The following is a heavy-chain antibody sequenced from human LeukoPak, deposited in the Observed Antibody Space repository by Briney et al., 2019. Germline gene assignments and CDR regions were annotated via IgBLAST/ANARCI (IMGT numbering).Heavy chain of an antibody. V-gene: IGHV3-11*01. CDR2: ISSSGSII. D-gene: IGHD1-26*01. J-gene: IGHJ4*02. Sequence: GGSLRLSCAASGFTFSDYYMSWIRQAPGKGLEWVSYISSSGSIIYYADSVRGRFTISRDNSKNTLNLQMNSLRTEDTAVYYCAKWVVGPNYFDFGGQGTLVTVSS. CDR3: AKWVVGPNYFDF. CDR1: GFTFSDYY.